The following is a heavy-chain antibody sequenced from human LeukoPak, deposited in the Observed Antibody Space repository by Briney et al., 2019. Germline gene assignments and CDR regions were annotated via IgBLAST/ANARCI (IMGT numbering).Heavy chain of an antibody. V-gene: IGHV3-48*04. J-gene: IGHJ4*02. CDR3: ARAAMPVAATGGNFFDS. Sequence: PGESLRLSCVASGFTFSSYSMNWVRQAPGKGLEWVSYISSSSSIIYYADSVKGRFTISRDNAQNSLYLQMNSLRAQDTALYFCARAAMPVAATGGNFFDSWGQGTLVTVSS. CDR2: ISSSSSII. CDR1: GFTFSSYS. D-gene: IGHD6-19*01.